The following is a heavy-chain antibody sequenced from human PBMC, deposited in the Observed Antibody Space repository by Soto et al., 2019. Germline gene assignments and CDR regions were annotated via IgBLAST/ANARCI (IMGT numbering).Heavy chain of an antibody. V-gene: IGHV4-4*02. CDR2: IHLGGTT. J-gene: IGHJ5*02. CDR3: ARGDNWRLDL. Sequence: QVQLQESGPGLVKPSGTLSLTCAVSGDSITSSAWWSCVRQPPGKGLEWIGEIHLGGTTNYNPSLKSRVTISVDKSKNHFSLSLNSVTAADTAIYYCARGDNWRLDLWGQGTLVTVSS. CDR1: GDSITSSAW. D-gene: IGHD1-20*01.